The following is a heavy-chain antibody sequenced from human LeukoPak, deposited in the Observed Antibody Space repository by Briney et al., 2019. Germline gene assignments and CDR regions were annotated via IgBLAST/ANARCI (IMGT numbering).Heavy chain of an antibody. CDR1: GDSVSSNSVT. CDR2: TYYRSTWYN. Sequence: SQTLSHTCAISGDSVSSNSVTWNWIRQSPSRCLEWLGRTYYRSTWYNDYAVSVRGRITVNPDTSKNQFSLHLNSVTPEDTAVYYCARRLTQYDCFDPWGQGILVTVSS. CDR3: ARRLTQYDCFDP. D-gene: IGHD2-2*01. J-gene: IGHJ5*02. V-gene: IGHV6-1*01.